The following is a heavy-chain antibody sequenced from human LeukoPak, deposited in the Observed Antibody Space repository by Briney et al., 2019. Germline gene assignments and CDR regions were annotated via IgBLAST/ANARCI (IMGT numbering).Heavy chain of an antibody. V-gene: IGHV4-39*01. CDR2: IYYSGST. J-gene: IGHJ6*02. D-gene: IGHD1-1*01. Sequence: SETLSLTCTVSGGSISSSSYYWGWIRQPPGKGLEWIGSIYYSGSTYYNPSLKSRVTISVDTSKNQFSLKLSSVTAADTAVYYCARCRRYGPYYYYYYGMDVWGQGTTVTVSS. CDR1: GGSISSSSYY. CDR3: ARCRRYGPYYYYYYGMDV.